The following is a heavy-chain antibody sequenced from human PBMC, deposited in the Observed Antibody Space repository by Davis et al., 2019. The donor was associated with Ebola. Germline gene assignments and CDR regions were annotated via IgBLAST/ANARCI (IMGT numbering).Heavy chain of an antibody. CDR2: ISSSGSTI. D-gene: IGHD3-22*01. Sequence: PGGSLRLSCAASGFTFSDYYMSWIRQAPGKGLEWVSYISSSGSTIYYADSVKGRFTISRDNAKNSLYLQMNSLRAEDTAVYYCARWGFYDSSGDQGYGMDVWGQGTTVTVSS. J-gene: IGHJ6*02. V-gene: IGHV3-11*01. CDR3: ARWGFYDSSGDQGYGMDV. CDR1: GFTFSDYY.